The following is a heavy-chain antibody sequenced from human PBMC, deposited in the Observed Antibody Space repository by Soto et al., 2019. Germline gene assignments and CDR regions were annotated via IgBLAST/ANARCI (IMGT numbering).Heavy chain of an antibody. Sequence: GGSLRLSCAASGFTFSSYAMSWVHQAPGKGLEWVSAISGSGGSTYYADSVKGRFTISRDNSKNTLYLQMNSLRAEDTAVYYCAKDPSRYSSSPNWFDPWGQGTLVTVSS. J-gene: IGHJ5*02. D-gene: IGHD6-6*01. CDR2: ISGSGGST. CDR3: AKDPSRYSSSPNWFDP. V-gene: IGHV3-23*01. CDR1: GFTFSSYA.